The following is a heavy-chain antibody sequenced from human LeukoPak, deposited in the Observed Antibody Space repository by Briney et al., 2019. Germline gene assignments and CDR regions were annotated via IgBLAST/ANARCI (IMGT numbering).Heavy chain of an antibody. J-gene: IGHJ6*02. CDR2: ISRDSGRI. Sequence: GGSLRLSCAASGFTFDDYTMHWVRQAPGKGLEWVSGISRDSGRIGYADSVEGRFTISRDNAESSLHLQMNSLRPEDTALCYCAKTLWKSYYYYGMDVWGQGTTVTVSS. D-gene: IGHD2-21*01. CDR3: AKTLWKSYYYYGMDV. V-gene: IGHV3-9*01. CDR1: GFTFDDYT.